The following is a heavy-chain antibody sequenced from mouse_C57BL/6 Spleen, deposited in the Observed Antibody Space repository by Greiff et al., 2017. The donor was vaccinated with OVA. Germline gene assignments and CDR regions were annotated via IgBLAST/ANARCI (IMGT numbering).Heavy chain of an antibody. CDR1: GYSITSGYY. V-gene: IGHV3-6*01. CDR3: AKEGPYAMDY. J-gene: IGHJ4*01. CDR2: ISYDGSN. Sequence: EVQLQESGTGLVKPSQSLSLTCSVTGYSITSGYYWNWIRQFPGNKLEWMGYISYDGSNNYNQSLKNRISITRDTSKNQFFLKLNSVTTEDTATYYCAKEGPYAMDYWGQGTSVTVSS.